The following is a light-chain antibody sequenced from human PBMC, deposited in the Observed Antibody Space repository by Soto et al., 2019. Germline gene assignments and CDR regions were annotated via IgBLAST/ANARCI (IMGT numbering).Light chain of an antibody. J-gene: IGKJ4*01. Sequence: EIVMTQSPATLSVSPGERAPLSCRASQGIGSTLAWYQQKPGQTPRLLIYGASTRATGVPARFSGSGSGTEFTLTINSLQSEDSAVYYCQQRSNWPPAVTFGGGTKVDIK. V-gene: IGKV3-15*01. CDR3: QQRSNWPPAVT. CDR2: GAS. CDR1: QGIGST.